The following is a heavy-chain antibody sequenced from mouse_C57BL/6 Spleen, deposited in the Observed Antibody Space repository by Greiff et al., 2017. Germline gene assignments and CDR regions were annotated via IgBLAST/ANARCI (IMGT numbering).Heavy chain of an antibody. J-gene: IGHJ1*03. CDR3: ARAVVDYGSSYDSYFDV. D-gene: IGHD1-1*01. V-gene: IGHV1-64*01. CDR1: GYTFTSYW. CDR2: IHPSGGCT. Sequence: QVQLQQPGAELVKPGASVKLSCKASGYTFTSYWMHWVKQRPGQGLEWIGMIHPSGGCTNYNEKFKSKATLTVDKSSSTAYMQLSSLTSEDSAVXYCARAVVDYGSSYDSYFDVWGTGTTVTVSS.